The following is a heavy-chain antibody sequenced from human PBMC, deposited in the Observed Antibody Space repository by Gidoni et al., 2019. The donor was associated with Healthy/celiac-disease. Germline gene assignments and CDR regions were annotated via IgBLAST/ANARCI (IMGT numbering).Heavy chain of an antibody. CDR1: GYSISSGYY. CDR2: IYHSGST. D-gene: IGHD3-10*01. Sequence: QVQLQESGPGLVKPSETLSLTCAVSGYSISSGYYWGWIRQPPGKGLEWIGSIYHSGSTYYNPSLNGRVTISVDTSKNQFALKLSSVTAADTAVYYWASDPGPYYYGSGTPSVVFDPWGQGTLVTVSS. CDR3: ASDPGPYYYGSGTPSVVFDP. J-gene: IGHJ5*02. V-gene: IGHV4-38-2*01.